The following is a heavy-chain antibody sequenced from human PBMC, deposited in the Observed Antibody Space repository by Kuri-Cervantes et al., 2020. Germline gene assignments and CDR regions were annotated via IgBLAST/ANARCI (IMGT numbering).Heavy chain of an antibody. CDR1: GFTFSDYY. CDR3: ARDSHYGWYGVDY. V-gene: IGHV3-11*04. CDR2: ISSSGSTI. J-gene: IGHJ4*02. D-gene: IGHD6-19*01. Sequence: GESLKISCAASGFTFSDYYMSWIRQAPGKGLEWVSYISSSGSTIYYADSVKGRFTISRDNAKNSLYLQMNSLRAEDTAVYYCARDSHYGWYGVDYWGQGTLVTVSS.